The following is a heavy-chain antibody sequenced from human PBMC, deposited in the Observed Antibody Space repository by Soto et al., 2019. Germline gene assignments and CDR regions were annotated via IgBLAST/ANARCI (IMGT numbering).Heavy chain of an antibody. D-gene: IGHD1-26*01. CDR2: IFYTGTT. V-gene: IGHV4-39*01. CDR3: VRHSGAGSANYLGMDV. CDR1: GGPISTNDYH. Sequence: QLQLQQSGPGLVKPSETLSLTCTVSGGPISTNDYHWGWIRQPPGEGLDWIASIFYTGTTYYKSSLRSRPTISIDTSKMQFSLQLSSVTDTDTAIYYCVRHSGAGSANYLGMDVWGQGTTVTVSS. J-gene: IGHJ6*02.